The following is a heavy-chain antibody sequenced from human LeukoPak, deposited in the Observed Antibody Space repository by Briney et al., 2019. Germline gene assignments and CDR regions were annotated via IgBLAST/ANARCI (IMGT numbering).Heavy chain of an antibody. Sequence: SETLSLTCTVSGGSISSYYWSWIRQPAGKGLEWIGRIYSSGSTNYNPSLKSRVTMSVDTSKNQFSLKLSSVTAADTAVYYCARGGSSVWTNWFDPWGQGTLVTVSS. D-gene: IGHD3/OR15-3a*01. CDR2: IYSSGST. CDR1: GGSISSYY. J-gene: IGHJ5*02. V-gene: IGHV4-4*07. CDR3: ARGGSSVWTNWFDP.